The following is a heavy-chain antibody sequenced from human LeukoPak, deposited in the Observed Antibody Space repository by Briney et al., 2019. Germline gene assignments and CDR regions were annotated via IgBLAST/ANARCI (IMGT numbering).Heavy chain of an antibody. CDR3: ARGCSGGSCYWGYFDY. CDR1: GGSISSSSYY. J-gene: IGHJ4*02. CDR2: IYYSGST. V-gene: IGHV4-39*01. D-gene: IGHD2-15*01. Sequence: SETLSLTCTVSGGSISSSSYYWGWIRQPPGKGLEWIGSIYYSGSTYYNPSLKSRVTISVDTSKNQFSLKLSSVTAADTAVYYCARGCSGGSCYWGYFDYWGQGTLVTVSS.